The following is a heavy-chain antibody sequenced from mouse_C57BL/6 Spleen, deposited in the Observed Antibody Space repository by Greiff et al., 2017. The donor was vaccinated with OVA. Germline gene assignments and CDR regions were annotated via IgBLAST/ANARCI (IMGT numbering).Heavy chain of an antibody. CDR2: IDPENGDT. J-gene: IGHJ4*01. CDR3: TTYYSNSHYYAMDY. D-gene: IGHD2-5*01. Sequence: VQLQQSGAELVRPGASVKLSCTASGFNIKDDYMHWVKQRPEQGLEWIGWIDPENGDTEYASKFQGKATITADTSTTTAYLQLSSLTSEDTAVYYCTTYYSNSHYYAMDYWGQGTSVTVSS. V-gene: IGHV14-4*01. CDR1: GFNIKDDY.